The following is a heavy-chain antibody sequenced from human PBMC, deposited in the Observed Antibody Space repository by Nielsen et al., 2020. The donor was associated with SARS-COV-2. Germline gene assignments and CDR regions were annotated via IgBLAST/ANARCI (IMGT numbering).Heavy chain of an antibody. J-gene: IGHJ5*02. V-gene: IGHV3-7*01. CDR1: GFNFRGYW. CDR2: IKLDGSEK. D-gene: IGHD3-22*01. CDR3: ARVNHSSISA. Sequence: GGSLRLSCVVSGFNFRGYWMTWVRQAPGKGLEWVGNIKLDGSEKYYVDSVKGRFTISRDNARNTLYLQMNSLRVEDTAVYYCARVNHSSISAWGQGTVVTVSS.